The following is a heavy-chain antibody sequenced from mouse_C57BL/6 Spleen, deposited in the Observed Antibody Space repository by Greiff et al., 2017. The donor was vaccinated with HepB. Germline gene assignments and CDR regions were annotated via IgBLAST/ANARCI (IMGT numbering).Heavy chain of an antibody. CDR3: ARWRHGSSPWFAY. CDR2: INPNYGTT. J-gene: IGHJ3*01. Sequence: VQLKQSGPELVKPGASVKISCKASGYSFTDYNMNWVKQSNGKSLEWIGVINPNYGTTSYNHKFKGKATLTVDKSSSTAYMQLNSLTSEDSAVYYCARWRHGSSPWFAYWGQGTLVTVSA. D-gene: IGHD1-1*01. CDR1: GYSFTDYN. V-gene: IGHV1-39*01.